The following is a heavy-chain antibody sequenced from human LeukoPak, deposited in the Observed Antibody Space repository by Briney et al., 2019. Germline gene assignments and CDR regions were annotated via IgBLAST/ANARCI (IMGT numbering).Heavy chain of an antibody. CDR2: IYHSGST. V-gene: IGHV4-4*02. CDR1: GFTFSSNW. D-gene: IGHD6-13*01. J-gene: IGHJ6*03. CDR3: ARAVGIAAAGAGYVGYYMDV. Sequence: GSLRLSCAASGFTFSSNWMRWVRQAPGKGLEWIGYIYHSGSTYYNPSLKSRVTISVDRSKNQFSLKLSSVTAADTAVYYCARAVGIAAAGAGYVGYYMDVWGKGTTVTVSS.